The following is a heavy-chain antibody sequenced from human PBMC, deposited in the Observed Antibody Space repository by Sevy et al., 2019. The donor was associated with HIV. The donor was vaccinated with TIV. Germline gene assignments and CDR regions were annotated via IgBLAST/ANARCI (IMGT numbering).Heavy chain of an antibody. J-gene: IGHJ5*02. CDR1: GFTFSSYW. Sequence: GGSLRLSCAASGFTFSSYWMHWVRQAPGKGLVWVSRINSDGSSTSYADSVKGRFTISRDNAKNTLYLQMNSLRAEDXXXXXXXXXXTXXPYNWFDPWGQGTLVTVSS. V-gene: IGHV3-74*01. CDR3: XXXXTXXPYNWFDP. CDR2: INSDGSST.